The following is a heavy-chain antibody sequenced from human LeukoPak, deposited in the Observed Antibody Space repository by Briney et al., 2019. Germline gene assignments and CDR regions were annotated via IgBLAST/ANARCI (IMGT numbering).Heavy chain of an antibody. D-gene: IGHD3-9*01. CDR1: GFSFSDYY. Sequence: PGGSLRLSCAASGFSFSDYYMSWIRQAPRKGLEWVSYISSSASTIYYADSVKGRFTISRDNAKNSLYLQMNSLRPEDTAVYYCARDGLLTGYTNDYWGQGTLVTVSS. V-gene: IGHV3-11*01. CDR3: ARDGLLTGYTNDY. CDR2: ISSSASTI. J-gene: IGHJ4*02.